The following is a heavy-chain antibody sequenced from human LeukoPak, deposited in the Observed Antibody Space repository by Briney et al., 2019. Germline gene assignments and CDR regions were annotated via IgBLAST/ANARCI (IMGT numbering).Heavy chain of an antibody. CDR3: ASPEGIG. Sequence: GGSLRLSCAASGFTVSSNYMSWVRQAPGKGLEWVSSISGSGYYADSVKGRFTISRDNAKNSLYLQMNSLRAEDTAVYYCASPEGIGWGQGTMVTVSS. D-gene: IGHD6-13*01. CDR2: ISGSG. J-gene: IGHJ3*01. CDR1: GFTVSSNY. V-gene: IGHV3-69-1*01.